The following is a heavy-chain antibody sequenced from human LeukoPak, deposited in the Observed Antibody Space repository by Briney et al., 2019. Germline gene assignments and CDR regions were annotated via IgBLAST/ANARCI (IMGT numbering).Heavy chain of an antibody. CDR2: IYYSGST. Sequence: VKPSETLSLTCTVSGGSISNYYWSWIRQPPGKGLEWIGYIYYSGSTYYNPSLRSRVTISVDTSKNQFSLNLNSVTAADTAVYYCARALSGTYGPFQHWGQGTLVTVSS. D-gene: IGHD1-26*01. CDR3: ARALSGTYGPFQH. V-gene: IGHV4-59*01. J-gene: IGHJ1*01. CDR1: GGSISNYY.